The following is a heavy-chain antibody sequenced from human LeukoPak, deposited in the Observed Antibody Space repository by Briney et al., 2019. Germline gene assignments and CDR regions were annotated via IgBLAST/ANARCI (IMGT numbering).Heavy chain of an antibody. V-gene: IGHV3-13*05. CDR1: GFTFSDYD. D-gene: IGHD2-15*01. Sequence: GGSLRLSCAASGFTFSDYDMYWVRQSTGKGLEWVSAIGTAGDPYYPGSVKGRFTISRENAKNSLYLQMNSLRVGDTAVYYCVRGPYCSGGSCNGHFDYWGQGTLVTASS. J-gene: IGHJ4*02. CDR3: VRGPYCSGGSCNGHFDY. CDR2: IGTAGDP.